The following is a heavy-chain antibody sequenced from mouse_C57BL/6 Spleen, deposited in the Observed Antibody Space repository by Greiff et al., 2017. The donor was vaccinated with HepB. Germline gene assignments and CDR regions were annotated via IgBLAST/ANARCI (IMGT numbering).Heavy chain of an antibody. CDR2: ISYDGSN. CDR3: ARGVLYYFDY. V-gene: IGHV3-6*01. Sequence: EVKLMESGPGLVKPSQSLSLTCSVTGYSITSGYYWNWIRQFPGNKLEWMGYISYDGSNNYNPSLKNRISITRDTSKNQFFLKLNSVTTEDTATYYCARGVLYYFDYWVQGTTLTVSS. CDR1: GYSITSGYY. J-gene: IGHJ2*01.